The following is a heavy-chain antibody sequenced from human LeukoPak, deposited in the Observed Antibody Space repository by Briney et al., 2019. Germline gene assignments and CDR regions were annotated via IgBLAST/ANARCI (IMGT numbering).Heavy chain of an antibody. CDR3: AKEAGQAYYYYGMDV. J-gene: IGHJ6*02. D-gene: IGHD6-13*01. V-gene: IGHV3-30*02. CDR2: IRYDGSNK. CDR1: GFTFSSYW. Sequence: GGSLRLSCAASGFTFSSYWMHWVRQAPGKGLEWVAFIRYDGSNKYYADSVKGRFTISRDNSKNTLYLQMNSLRAEDTAVYYCAKEAGQAYYYYGMDVWGQGTTVTVSS.